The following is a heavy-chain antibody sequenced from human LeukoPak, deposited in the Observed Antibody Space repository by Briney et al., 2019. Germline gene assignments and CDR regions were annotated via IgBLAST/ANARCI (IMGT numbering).Heavy chain of an antibody. J-gene: IGHJ5*02. V-gene: IGHV1-46*01. CDR3: ARERSARCSGGSCYSGANWFDP. Sequence: ASMKVSCKASGYTFTSCYMHWVRQAPGQGLEWMGIINPSGGSTSYAQKFQGRVTMTRDTSTSTVYMELSSLRSEDTAVYYCARERSARCSGGSCYSGANWFDPWGQGTLVTVSS. CDR2: INPSGGST. D-gene: IGHD2-15*01. CDR1: GYTFTSCY.